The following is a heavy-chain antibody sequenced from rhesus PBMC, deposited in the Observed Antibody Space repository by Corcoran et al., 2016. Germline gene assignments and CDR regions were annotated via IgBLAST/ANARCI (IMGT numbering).Heavy chain of an antibody. J-gene: IGHJ5-1*01. V-gene: IGHV4S2*01. Sequence: QVQLQESGPGLVKPSETLPLTCAVSGASISSNSWSWLRPAPGKGLAWIGRIYGSGRSTDNNPSLKSRVTISIDTSKNQFSLKLSSVTAADTAVYYCARDPYCTSTTCSGIPVWGPGVLVTVSS. CDR1: GASISSNS. CDR3: ARDPYCTSTTCSGIPV. CDR2: IYGSGRST. D-gene: IGHD2-2*01.